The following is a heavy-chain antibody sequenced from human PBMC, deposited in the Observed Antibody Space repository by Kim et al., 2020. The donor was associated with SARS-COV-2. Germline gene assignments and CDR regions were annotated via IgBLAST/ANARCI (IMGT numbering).Heavy chain of an antibody. Sequence: GGSLRLSCAASGFTFSSYSMHWVRQAPGKGLEWVAVISYDGSNKYYADSVKGRFTISRDNSKNTLYLQMNSLRAEDTAVYYCARGLLLRYFDWLSPDLWGQGTMVTVSS. CDR3: ARGLLLRYFDWLSPDL. D-gene: IGHD3-9*01. V-gene: IGHV3-30*04. CDR1: GFTFSSYS. J-gene: IGHJ3*01. CDR2: ISYDGSNK.